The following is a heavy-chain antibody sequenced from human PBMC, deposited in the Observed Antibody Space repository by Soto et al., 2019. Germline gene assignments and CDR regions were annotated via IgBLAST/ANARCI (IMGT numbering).Heavy chain of an antibody. J-gene: IGHJ6*02. D-gene: IGHD2-8*01. CDR1: GYTFTSYG. CDR3: ARDSVRYCRDGVCYQGYYYVAMDV. Sequence: QVQLVQSGAEVKNSGASVKVSCKASGYTFTSYGFSWVRQAPGQGLEWMGWISASNGNTNYAQKLQGRVTMTTDTYTGTAYMELRSLTSADTATYYCARDSVRYCRDGVCYQGYYYVAMDVWGQGTTVTVS. CDR2: ISASNGNT. V-gene: IGHV1-18*01.